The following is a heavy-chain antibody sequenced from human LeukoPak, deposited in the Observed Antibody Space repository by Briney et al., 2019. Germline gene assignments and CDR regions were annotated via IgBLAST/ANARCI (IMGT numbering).Heavy chain of an antibody. V-gene: IGHV4-34*01. Sequence: SETLSLTCAVYGGSFSGYYWSWIRQPPGKGLEWIGEINHSGSTNYNPSLKSRVTISVDTSKNQFSLKLSSVTAADTAVYYCARGLDCSSTSCYPDAFDIWGQGTMVTVSS. J-gene: IGHJ3*02. CDR1: GGSFSGYY. CDR3: ARGLDCSSTSCYPDAFDI. D-gene: IGHD2-2*01. CDR2: INHSGST.